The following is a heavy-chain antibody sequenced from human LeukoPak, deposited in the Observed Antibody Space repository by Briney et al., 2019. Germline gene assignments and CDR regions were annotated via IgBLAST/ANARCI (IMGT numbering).Heavy chain of an antibody. Sequence: SETLSLTCTVSGGSISSYYWSWIRQPPGKGLEWIGYIYHSGSTNYNPSLKSRVTISVDTSKNQFSLKLSSVTAADTAVYYCARRPYDSSGYYYEEDAFDIWGQGTMVTVSS. V-gene: IGHV4-59*08. CDR2: IYHSGST. CDR1: GGSISSYY. J-gene: IGHJ3*02. D-gene: IGHD3-22*01. CDR3: ARRPYDSSGYYYEEDAFDI.